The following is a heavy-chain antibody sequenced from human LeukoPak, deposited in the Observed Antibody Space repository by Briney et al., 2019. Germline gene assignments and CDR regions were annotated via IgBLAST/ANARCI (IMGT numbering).Heavy chain of an antibody. V-gene: IGHV4-31*03. J-gene: IGHJ6*04. D-gene: IGHD3-10*01. Sequence: SQTLSLTCTVSGGSISSGGYYWSWIRQHPGKGLEWIGYIYYSGCTYYNPSLKSRVTISVDTSKNQFSLKLSSVTAADTAVYYCARQGSGILWRGYGMDVWGKGTTVTVSS. CDR3: ARQGSGILWRGYGMDV. CDR1: GGSISSGGYY. CDR2: IYYSGCT.